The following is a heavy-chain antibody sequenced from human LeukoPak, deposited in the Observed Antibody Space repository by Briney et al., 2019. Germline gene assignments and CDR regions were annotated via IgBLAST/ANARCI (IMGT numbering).Heavy chain of an antibody. J-gene: IGHJ4*02. D-gene: IGHD3-16*01. CDR1: GFTFSNYG. CDR2: IRYDGKYK. Sequence: QPGGSLRLSCAASGFTFSNYGMHWVRQSPGKGLEWVAYIRYDGKYKFYADSVKGRFTISRDNSQKTVSLQMNSLAPADTALYYCSKDGGRLGDIDYWGQGTLVTVPS. CDR3: SKDGGRLGDIDY. V-gene: IGHV3-30*02.